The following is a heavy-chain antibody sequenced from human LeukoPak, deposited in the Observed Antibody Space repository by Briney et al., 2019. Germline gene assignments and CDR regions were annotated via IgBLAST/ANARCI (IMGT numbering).Heavy chain of an antibody. Sequence: AGGSLRLSCAASGFTFRSYWMSWVRQAPGKGLEGVANIKQDGSEKYYVDSVKGRFTISRDNAKNSLYLQMNSLRAEDTAVYYCARSRVRPYFDYWGQGTLVTVSS. J-gene: IGHJ4*02. CDR1: GFTFRSYW. CDR2: IKQDGSEK. CDR3: ARSRVRPYFDY. V-gene: IGHV3-7*01. D-gene: IGHD1-1*01.